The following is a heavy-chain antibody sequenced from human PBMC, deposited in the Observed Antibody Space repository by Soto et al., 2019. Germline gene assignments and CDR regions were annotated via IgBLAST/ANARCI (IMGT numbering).Heavy chain of an antibody. J-gene: IGHJ6*02. V-gene: IGHV5-51*01. D-gene: IGHD4-4*01. CDR3: ARHISNFRYYYDAMDV. Sequence: PGESLKISCKGSRYTLTDYWIGWVRQLPGKGLEWMGIIYPGDSDTRYSPSFQGNVTITVDKSTNTAYLQWNTLRASDTPMSYGARHISNFRYYYDAMDVWGQGTTVTVS. CDR2: IYPGDSDT. CDR1: RYTLTDYW.